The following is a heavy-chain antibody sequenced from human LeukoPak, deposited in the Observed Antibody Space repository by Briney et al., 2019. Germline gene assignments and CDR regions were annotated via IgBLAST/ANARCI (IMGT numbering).Heavy chain of an antibody. V-gene: IGHV4-39*07. Sequence: SETLSLTCTVSGGSISSSSCYWGWIRQPPGKGLEWIGSIYYSGSTYYNPSLKSRVTISVDTSKNQFSLKLSSVTAADTAVYYCARQSAAGTNNWFDPWGQGTLVTVSS. CDR2: IYYSGST. CDR3: ARQSAAGTNNWFDP. D-gene: IGHD6-13*01. CDR1: GGSISSSSCY. J-gene: IGHJ5*02.